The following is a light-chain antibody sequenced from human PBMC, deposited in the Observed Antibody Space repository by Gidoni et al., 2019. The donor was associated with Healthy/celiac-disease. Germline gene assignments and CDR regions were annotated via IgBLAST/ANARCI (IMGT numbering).Light chain of an antibody. CDR2: GAS. J-gene: IGKJ1*01. CDR3: QQET. Sequence: EIVLTQSPGTLSLSPGERATLSCRASQSVSSSYLAWYQQKPGQAPRLLIYGASSRATGIPDRFSGSGSGTDFTLTISRLEPEDFAVYYCQQETFGQXTKVEIK. CDR1: QSVSSSY. V-gene: IGKV3-20*01.